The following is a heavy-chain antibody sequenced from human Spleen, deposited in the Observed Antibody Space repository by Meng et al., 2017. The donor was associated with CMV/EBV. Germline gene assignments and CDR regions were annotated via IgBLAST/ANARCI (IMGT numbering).Heavy chain of an antibody. CDR3: ARASSYYYDSSGYRNPPAGFDP. CDR1: GYTFTSYD. D-gene: IGHD3-22*01. J-gene: IGHJ5*02. Sequence: ASVKVSCKASGYTFTSYDINWVRQATGQGLEWMGCMNPNSGNTGYAQKFQGRVTMTRNTSISTAYMELSSLRSEDTAVYYCARASSYYYDSSGYRNPPAGFDPWGQGTLVTVSS. CDR2: MNPNSGNT. V-gene: IGHV1-8*01.